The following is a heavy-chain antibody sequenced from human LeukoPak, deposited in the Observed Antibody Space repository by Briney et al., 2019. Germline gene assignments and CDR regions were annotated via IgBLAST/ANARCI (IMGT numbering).Heavy chain of an antibody. CDR3: ATGRQGNY. CDR1: GGSISSTNW. V-gene: IGHV4-4*02. Sequence: TSETLSLTCAVSGGSISSTNWWSWVRQPPEKGLEWIGETYHSGSTNYNPSLESRVTMSVDKSKNQFSLKLNSMTAADTAVYYCATGRQGNYWGQGTMVIVSS. J-gene: IGHJ3*01. D-gene: IGHD1-1*01. CDR2: TYHSGST.